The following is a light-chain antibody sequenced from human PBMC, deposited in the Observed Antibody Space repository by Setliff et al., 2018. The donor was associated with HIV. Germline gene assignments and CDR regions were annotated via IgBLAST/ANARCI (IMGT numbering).Light chain of an antibody. V-gene: IGKV4-1*01. Sequence: DIVMTQSPDSLAVSLGERATINCKSSQSLLYSSNNRNYLAWYQQKPGQPPKLLIHWASARESGVPDRFRGSGSGTDFTLTISSLQAEDVAVYYCQQYYSVPFTFGPGTKVDIK. CDR1: QSLLYSSNNRNY. CDR3: QQYYSVPFT. J-gene: IGKJ3*01. CDR2: WAS.